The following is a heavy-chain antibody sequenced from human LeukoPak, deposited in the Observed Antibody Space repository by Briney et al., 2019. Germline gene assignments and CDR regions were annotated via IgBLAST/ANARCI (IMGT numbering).Heavy chain of an antibody. Sequence: PSETLSLTCTVSGGSISSSSYYWGWIRQPPGKGLEWIGSIYYSGSTYYNPSLKSRVTISVDTSKNQFSLKLSSVTAADTAVYYCARVRDDSSGYLGYYFDYWGQGTLVTVSS. D-gene: IGHD3-22*01. V-gene: IGHV4-39*07. J-gene: IGHJ4*02. CDR3: ARVRDDSSGYLGYYFDY. CDR1: GGSISSSSYY. CDR2: IYYSGST.